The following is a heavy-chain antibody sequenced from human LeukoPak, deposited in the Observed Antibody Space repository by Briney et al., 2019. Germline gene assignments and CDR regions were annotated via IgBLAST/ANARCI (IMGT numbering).Heavy chain of an antibody. CDR3: ASKGPMVRPMGV. V-gene: IGHV4-34*01. Sequence: SETLSHTCAVHGGSFTTYYWSCIRQPPGKGLEWIGEVNHSGNTYHNPSLKSRVSMSVDTSKNQFSLRLSSVTAADTAVYYCASKGPMVRPMGVWGTGTTVTVSS. D-gene: IGHD3-10*01. J-gene: IGHJ6*03. CDR1: GGSFTTYY. CDR2: VNHSGNT.